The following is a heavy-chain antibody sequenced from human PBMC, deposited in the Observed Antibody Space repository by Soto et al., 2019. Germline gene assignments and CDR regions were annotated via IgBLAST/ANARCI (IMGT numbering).Heavy chain of an antibody. Sequence: QVQLQQWGAGLLKPSETLSLTCAVYGGSFSGYQWTWIRQTPGKRLEWSGEINDSGNINYNPSLKSRVPILLDTPKTQISLKLSSVTAADTAVYYCARGLILWFGEFSRRGGYYYYMDVWGKGTTVTVSS. V-gene: IGHV4-34*01. CDR1: GGSFSGYQ. J-gene: IGHJ6*03. CDR3: ARGLILWFGEFSRRGGYYYYMDV. CDR2: INDSGNI. D-gene: IGHD3-10*01.